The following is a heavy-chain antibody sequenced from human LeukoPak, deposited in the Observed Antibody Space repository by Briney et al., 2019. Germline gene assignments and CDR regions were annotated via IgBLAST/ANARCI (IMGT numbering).Heavy chain of an antibody. CDR3: ASKLYGDLLGY. V-gene: IGHV3-48*02. D-gene: IGHD4-17*01. CDR2: ISSGSSTK. Sequence: GGSLRLSCAASGFTFNTYSMNWVRQAPGKGLEWLSYISSGSSTKYYADSVKGRFTISRDNAKNSVYLQMSSLRDEDTAVYYCASKLYGDLLGYWGQGTLVAVSS. J-gene: IGHJ4*02. CDR1: GFTFNTYS.